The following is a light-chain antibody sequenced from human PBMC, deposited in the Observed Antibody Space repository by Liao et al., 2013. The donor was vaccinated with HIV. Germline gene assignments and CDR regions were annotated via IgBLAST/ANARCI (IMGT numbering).Light chain of an antibody. CDR2: QDI. CDR1: KLGDKY. Sequence: SYELTQPPSVSVSPGQTASITCSGDKLGDKYVCWYQQRPGQSPVMVIYQDIKRPSGIPERFSGSNSGNTATLTISGTQPMDEADYYCLAWDSSIVVFGGGTKLTVL. J-gene: IGLJ2*01. CDR3: LAWDSSIVV. V-gene: IGLV3-1*01.